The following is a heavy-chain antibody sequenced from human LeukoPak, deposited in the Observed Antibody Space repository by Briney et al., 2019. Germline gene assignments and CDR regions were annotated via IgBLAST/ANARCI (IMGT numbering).Heavy chain of an antibody. Sequence: GASVKVSCKASGYTFTAYYMHWVRQAPGQGLEWMGWINPNSGDTYYAQNFQGRVTMTRVTSISTAYMELSRLRSDDTAFYYCARGRGTVVDPAELQGGNDYWGQGTLVTVSS. J-gene: IGHJ4*02. CDR2: INPNSGDT. CDR1: GYTFTAYY. CDR3: ARGRGTVVDPAELQGGNDY. D-gene: IGHD2-2*01. V-gene: IGHV1-2*02.